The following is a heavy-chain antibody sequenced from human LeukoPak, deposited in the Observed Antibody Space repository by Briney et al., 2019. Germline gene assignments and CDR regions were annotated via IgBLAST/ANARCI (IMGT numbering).Heavy chain of an antibody. D-gene: IGHD4-17*01. CDR3: ARSHGYYFDY. J-gene: IGHJ4*02. CDR1: GGSISSYY. Sequence: SETLSLTCTVSGGSISSYYWSWIRQPPGKGLEWIGYIYYSGSTNYNPSLKGRVTISVDTSKNQFSLKLSSVTAADTAVYYCARSHGYYFDYWGQGTLVTVSS. CDR2: IYYSGST. V-gene: IGHV4-59*01.